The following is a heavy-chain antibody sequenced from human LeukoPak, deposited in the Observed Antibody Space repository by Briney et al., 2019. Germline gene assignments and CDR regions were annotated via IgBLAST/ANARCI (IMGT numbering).Heavy chain of an antibody. J-gene: IGHJ6*02. D-gene: IGHD2-2*01. CDR3: ARVYVVPAAVQTSGGMDV. CDR1: GGTFSSYA. Sequence: GASVKVSCKASGGTFSSYAISWVRQAPGQGLEWMGRIIPILGIANYAQKFQGRVTITADKSTSTAYMELSSLRSEDTAVYYCARVYVVPAAVQTSGGMDVWGQGTTVTVSS. V-gene: IGHV1-69*04. CDR2: IIPILGIA.